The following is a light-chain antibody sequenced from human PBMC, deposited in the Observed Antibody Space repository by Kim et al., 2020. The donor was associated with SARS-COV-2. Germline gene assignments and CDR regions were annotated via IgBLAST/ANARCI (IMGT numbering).Light chain of an antibody. CDR1: QSIDYF. J-gene: IGKJ1*01. Sequence: SVGDRVTITCLASQSIDYFLNWYQQTPGKATTLLIYDASSLRSGVPSRFSGSGSGADFTLTISSLQPEDFATYYCQQSYNVPWTFGRGTKVDIK. CDR3: QQSYNVPWT. CDR2: DAS. V-gene: IGKV1-39*01.